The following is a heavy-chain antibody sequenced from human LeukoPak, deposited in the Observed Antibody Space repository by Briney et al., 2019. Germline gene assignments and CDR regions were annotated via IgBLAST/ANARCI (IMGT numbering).Heavy chain of an antibody. D-gene: IGHD3-22*01. J-gene: IGHJ3*02. Sequence: SETLSLTCTVSGGSISSYYWSWIRQPAGKGLEWIGRIYTSGSTNYNPSLKSRVTMSVDTSKNQFSLKLSSVTAADTAVYYCATYSSGYYLGEAFDIWGQGTMVTVSS. CDR2: IYTSGST. CDR3: ATYSSGYYLGEAFDI. V-gene: IGHV4-4*07. CDR1: GGSISSYY.